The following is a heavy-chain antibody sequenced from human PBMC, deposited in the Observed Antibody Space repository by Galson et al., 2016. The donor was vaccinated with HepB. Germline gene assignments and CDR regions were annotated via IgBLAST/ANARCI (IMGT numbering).Heavy chain of an antibody. CDR3: ARERRGYNYGYYYSGMDV. V-gene: IGHV6-1*01. Sequence: CAISGDSVSSNSAAWTWIRQSPSRGLEWLGRTYYRSKWYNDYAVSVKSRIKINPDTFKNQFSLQLNSVTPEDTAVYYCARERRGYNYGYYYSGMDVWGQGTTVTVSS. J-gene: IGHJ6*02. CDR2: TYYRSKWYN. D-gene: IGHD5-18*01. CDR1: GDSVSSNSAA.